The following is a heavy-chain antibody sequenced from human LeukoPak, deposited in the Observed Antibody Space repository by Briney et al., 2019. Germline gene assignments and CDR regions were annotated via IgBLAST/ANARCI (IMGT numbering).Heavy chain of an antibody. CDR3: TKATQWLAFDY. CDR2: IYYSGRT. CDR1: GDSISSSSYY. J-gene: IGHJ4*02. V-gene: IGHV4-61*05. D-gene: IGHD6-19*01. Sequence: PSETLSLTCTVSGDSISSSSYYWGWVRQPPGKGLEWVGNIYYSGRTNYNPSLKSRVTISVDTSKNQLSLQLTSVTAADTAVYYCTKATQWLAFDYWGRGTLVTVSS.